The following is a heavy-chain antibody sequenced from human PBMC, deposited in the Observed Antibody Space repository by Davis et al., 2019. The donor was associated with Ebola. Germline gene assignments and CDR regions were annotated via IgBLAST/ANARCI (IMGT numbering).Heavy chain of an antibody. CDR2: INPSGGST. Sequence: AASVKVSCKASGGTFTSYYMHWVRQAPGQGLEWMGIINPSGGSTSYAQKFQGRVTMTRDTSTSTVYMELSSLRSEDTAVYYCARDPYCSSTRCYTGDAFDIWGQGTMVTVSS. CDR1: GGTFTSYY. CDR3: ARDPYCSSTRCYTGDAFDI. D-gene: IGHD2-2*02. J-gene: IGHJ3*02. V-gene: IGHV1-46*01.